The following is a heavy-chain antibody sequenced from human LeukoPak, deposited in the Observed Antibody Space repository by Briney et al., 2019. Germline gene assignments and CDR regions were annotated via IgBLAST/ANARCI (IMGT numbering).Heavy chain of an antibody. Sequence: SETLSLTCTVSGGSISSGGYYWSWIRQHPGKGLEWIGYIYYSGSTYYNPSLKSRVTISVDTSKNQFSLKLSSVTAADTAVYYCARAYSSSWYTLYYYYGMDVWGQGTTVTVSS. CDR1: GGSISSGGYY. V-gene: IGHV4-31*03. J-gene: IGHJ6*02. CDR3: ARAYSSSWYTLYYYYGMDV. CDR2: IYYSGST. D-gene: IGHD6-13*01.